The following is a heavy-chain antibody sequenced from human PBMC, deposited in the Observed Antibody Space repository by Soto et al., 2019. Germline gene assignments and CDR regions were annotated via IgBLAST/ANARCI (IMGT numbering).Heavy chain of an antibody. CDR1: GDSISRYS. CDR3: ARDQGGEFLKGSGMDV. J-gene: IGHJ6*02. V-gene: IGHV4-59*01. CDR2: IYYSGQT. Sequence: QVQLQESGPGLVKPSETLSLTCTVSGDSISRYSWCWIRLSPGKGLEWIGYIYYSGQTNYNPSVKSRVTISVDRTKNQFSLMLRSVTAADTAVYYCARDQGGEFLKGSGMDVWGQGTTVTVSS. D-gene: IGHD3-10*01.